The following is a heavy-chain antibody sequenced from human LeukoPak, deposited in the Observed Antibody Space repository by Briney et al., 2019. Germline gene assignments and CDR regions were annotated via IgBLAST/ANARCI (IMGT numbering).Heavy chain of an antibody. J-gene: IGHJ4*02. D-gene: IGHD1-26*01. CDR3: ARGSRWWEPNHDYFDY. V-gene: IGHV4-4*07. CDR2: MYTSGSP. Sequence: SETLSLTCTVSGGSISSYYWSWIRQPAGKGLEWIGRMYTSGSPSYNPSLKSRVTMSVDTSKNQFSLKLSSVTAADTAVYCCARGSRWWEPNHDYFDYWGQGTLVTVSS. CDR1: GGSISSYY.